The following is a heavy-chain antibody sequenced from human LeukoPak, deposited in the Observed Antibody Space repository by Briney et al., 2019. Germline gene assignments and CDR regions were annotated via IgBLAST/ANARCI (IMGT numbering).Heavy chain of an antibody. CDR1: GFTFSSYA. CDR2: ISGSGGST. CDR3: AKDPLGWFGIAAAGLPYYFDY. J-gene: IGHJ4*02. V-gene: IGHV3-23*01. D-gene: IGHD6-13*01. Sequence: PGGSLRLSCAASGFTFSSYAMSWVRQAPGKGLEWVSAISGSGGSTYYADSVKGRFTISRDNSKNTLYLQMNSLRAEDTAVYYCAKDPLGWFGIAAAGLPYYFDYWGQGTLVTVSS.